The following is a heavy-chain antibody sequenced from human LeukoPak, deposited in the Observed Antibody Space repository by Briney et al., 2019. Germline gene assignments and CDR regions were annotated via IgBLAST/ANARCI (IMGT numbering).Heavy chain of an antibody. V-gene: IGHV2-70*20. CDR2: SEWDDDK. CDR1: GFARGTRGMC. Sequence: SGPALFHPPPPRTLTCTFSGFARGTRGMCGSWGRQPRVKALEWLALSEWDDDKYYSTSLKTSLTISKDTPKNQVVLTMTNMDPVDTATYYCARIVGYRMVRGVMPYNPHFDYWGQGTLVTVSS. D-gene: IGHD3-10*01. CDR3: ARIVGYRMVRGVMPYNPHFDY. J-gene: IGHJ4*02.